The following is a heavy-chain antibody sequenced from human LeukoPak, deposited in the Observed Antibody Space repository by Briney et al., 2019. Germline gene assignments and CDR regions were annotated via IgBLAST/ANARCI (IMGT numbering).Heavy chain of an antibody. J-gene: IGHJ2*01. CDR1: VGSFSGYY. CDR2: MNHSVST. D-gene: IGHD2-2*01. V-gene: IGHV4-34*01. CDR3: ATGGGPSYQRLSPPLKYWYFDL. Sequence: SETLSLTCAVYVGSFSGYYWSWIREPPGKGLEWIGEMNHSVSTNYNPSLKSLGTISVDTSKNQSSLKLRSLPAADTVVYYCATGGGPSYQRLSPPLKYWYFDLWGRGTLVAVSS.